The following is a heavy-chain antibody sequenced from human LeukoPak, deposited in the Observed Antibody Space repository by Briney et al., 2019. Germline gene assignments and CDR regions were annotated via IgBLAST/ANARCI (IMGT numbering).Heavy chain of an antibody. D-gene: IGHD3-10*01. CDR2: INPNSGCT. CDR3: ARLRLSMVRGVIRGGNWFDP. V-gene: IGHV1-2*02. CDR1: GYTFTGYY. J-gene: IGHJ5*02. Sequence: ASVKVSCKASGYTFTGYYMHWVRQAPGQGLEWMGWINPNSGCTNYAQKFQGRVTMTRDTSISTAYMELSRRRSEDTAVYYWARLRLSMVRGVIRGGNWFDPWGQGTLVTVSS.